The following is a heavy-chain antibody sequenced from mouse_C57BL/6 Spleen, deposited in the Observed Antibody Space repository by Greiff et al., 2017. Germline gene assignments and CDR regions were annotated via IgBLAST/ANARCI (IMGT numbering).Heavy chain of an antibody. J-gene: IGHJ4*01. D-gene: IGHD4-1*01. CDR2: ISSGGDYI. Sequence: EVKLVESGEGLVKPGGSLKLSCAASGFTFSSYAMSWVRQTPEKRLEWVAYISSGGDYIYYADTVKGRFTISRDNARNTLYLQRSSLKSEDTAMCYCTRNWDYAMDYWGQGTSVTVSS. V-gene: IGHV5-9-1*02. CDR1: GFTFSSYA. CDR3: TRNWDYAMDY.